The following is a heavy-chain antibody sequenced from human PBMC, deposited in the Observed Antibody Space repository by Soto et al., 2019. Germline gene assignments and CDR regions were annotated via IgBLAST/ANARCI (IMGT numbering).Heavy chain of an antibody. D-gene: IGHD6-19*01. CDR3: ATQLAVAGTRYFDY. V-gene: IGHV1-69*13. CDR1: GGTFSSYT. Sequence: GASVKVSCKASGGTFSSYTISWVLQAPGQGLEWMGGIIPIFGTANYAQKFQGRVTITADESTSTAYMELSSLRSEDTAVYYCATQLAVAGTRYFDYWGQGTLVTVSS. J-gene: IGHJ4*02. CDR2: IIPIFGTA.